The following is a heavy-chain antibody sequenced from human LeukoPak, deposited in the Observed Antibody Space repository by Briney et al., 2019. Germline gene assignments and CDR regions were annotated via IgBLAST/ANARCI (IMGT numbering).Heavy chain of an antibody. CDR1: GFTFDDYG. V-gene: IGHV3-20*04. D-gene: IGHD3-16*02. CDR2: INWNGGST. Sequence: GGSLRLSCAASGFTFDDYGMSWVRQAPGKGLEWVSGINWNGGSTGYADSVKGRFTISRDNAKNSLYLQMNSLRAEGTALYYCARDGNYDYVWGSYRNPFDYWGQGTLVTVSP. J-gene: IGHJ4*02. CDR3: ARDGNYDYVWGSYRNPFDY.